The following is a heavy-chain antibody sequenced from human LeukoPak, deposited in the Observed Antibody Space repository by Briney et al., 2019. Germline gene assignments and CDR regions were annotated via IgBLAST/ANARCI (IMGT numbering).Heavy chain of an antibody. V-gene: IGHV5-51*01. Sequence: GESLKISCKGSGYSFTSCWIGWVRQMPGRGLEWMGIIYPGDSDTRYSPSFQGQVTISADKSISTAYLQWSSLKASDTAMYYCARITGTQGYYYYYGMDVWGQGTTVTVSS. J-gene: IGHJ6*02. D-gene: IGHD1-1*01. CDR2: IYPGDSDT. CDR3: ARITGTQGYYYYYGMDV. CDR1: GYSFTSCW.